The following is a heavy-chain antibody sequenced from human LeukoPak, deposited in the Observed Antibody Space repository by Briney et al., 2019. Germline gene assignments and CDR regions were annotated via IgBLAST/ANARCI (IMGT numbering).Heavy chain of an antibody. CDR3: AREDPGIAVLGAFDI. J-gene: IGHJ3*02. Sequence: PGGSLRLSCAASGFTFISYNMNWVRQAPGKGLEWVSSISTSSNYIYYADSVRGRFTISRDNAKNSLYLQMNSLRAEDTAVYYCAREDPGIAVLGAFDIWGQGTMVTVSS. D-gene: IGHD6-19*01. CDR1: GFTFISYN. V-gene: IGHV3-21*01. CDR2: ISTSSNYI.